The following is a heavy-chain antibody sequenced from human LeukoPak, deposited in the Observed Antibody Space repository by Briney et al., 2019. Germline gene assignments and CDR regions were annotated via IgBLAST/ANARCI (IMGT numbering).Heavy chain of an antibody. CDR3: TRAVRGQIADCSGGTCYSGIDYYYYYMDV. Sequence: PGGSLRLSCAASGFTFDDYGMNWVRQDPGKGLEGVSGINLNGGSTGYADSVKGRFTISRDNAKNSLHLQMNSLRAEDTALYHCTRAVRGQIADCSGGTCYSGIDYYYYYMDVWAKGTTVTVSS. D-gene: IGHD2-15*01. CDR1: GFTFDDYG. J-gene: IGHJ6*03. V-gene: IGHV3-20*01. CDR2: INLNGGST.